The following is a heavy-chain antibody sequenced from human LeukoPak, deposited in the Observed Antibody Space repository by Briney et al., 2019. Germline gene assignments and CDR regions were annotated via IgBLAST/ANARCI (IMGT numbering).Heavy chain of an antibody. CDR2: IYTTGST. J-gene: IGHJ6*02. Sequence: PSETLSLTCTVSGGSISGYYWTWIRQPAGKGLEWIGRIYTTGSTNYNPSLKSRVTMSVDTSRNQFSLKLSSVTAADTAVYYCAMTVSRYYGMDVWGQGTTVTVSS. D-gene: IGHD4-17*01. CDR3: AMTVSRYYGMDV. CDR1: GGSISGYY. V-gene: IGHV4-4*07.